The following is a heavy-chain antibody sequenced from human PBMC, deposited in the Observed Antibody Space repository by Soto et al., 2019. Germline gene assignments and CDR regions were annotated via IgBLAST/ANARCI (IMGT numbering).Heavy chain of an antibody. V-gene: IGHV1-46*01. D-gene: IGHD1-26*01. CDR1: GYTFTSYY. Sequence: QVQVVQSGAEVKQPGASVKVSCKSSGYTFTSYYVHWVRQAPGQGLEWVGVINPSGGSTGYAQKFQGRVTMTRDTSTGTVYMGLGSLSSEDTAVYYCAGGAPLYSGTYYSSFDCWGQGTLVTVSS. CDR2: INPSGGST. CDR3: AGGAPLYSGTYYSSFDC. J-gene: IGHJ4*02.